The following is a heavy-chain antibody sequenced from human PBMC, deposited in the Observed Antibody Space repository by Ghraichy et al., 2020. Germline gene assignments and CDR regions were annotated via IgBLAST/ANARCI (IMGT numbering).Heavy chain of an antibody. D-gene: IGHD6-19*01. CDR3: ARDWNRSGWDPFDY. V-gene: IGHV3-30*04. CDR1: GFTFSSYS. Sequence: GESLNISCVASGFTFSSYSIHWVRQAPGKGLEWVAVISYDGRSTSYTDSVKGRFTVSRDNSENTAYLQMNSLRTEDTAMYYCARDWNRSGWDPFDYWGQGTQVTVSS. CDR2: ISYDGRST. J-gene: IGHJ4*02.